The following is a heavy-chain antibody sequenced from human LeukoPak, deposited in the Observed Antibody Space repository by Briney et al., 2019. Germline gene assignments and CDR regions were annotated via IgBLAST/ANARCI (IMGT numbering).Heavy chain of an antibody. V-gene: IGHV1-24*01. J-gene: IGHJ4*02. Sequence: ASVKVSCRVSGYTLTELSMHWVRQAPGKGLEWMGGFDPEDGETIYAQKFQGRVTMTEDTSTDTAYMELSSLRSEDTAVYYCAGRGRGNCSGGSCFLLDYWGQGTLVTVSS. CDR2: FDPEDGET. CDR3: AGRGRGNCSGGSCFLLDY. D-gene: IGHD2-15*01. CDR1: GYTLTELS.